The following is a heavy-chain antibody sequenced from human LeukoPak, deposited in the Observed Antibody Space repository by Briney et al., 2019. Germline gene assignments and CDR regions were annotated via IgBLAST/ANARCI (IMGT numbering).Heavy chain of an antibody. CDR2: ISGSGGST. CDR1: GFTFSSYA. D-gene: IGHD1-26*01. CDR3: AKQWGIVGVPGGYFDY. V-gene: IGHV3-23*01. Sequence: PGGSLRLSCAASGFTFSSYAMSWVRQAPGKGLEWVSAISGSGGSTYYADSVKGRFTISSDNSKNTLYLQMNSLRAEDTAVYYCAKQWGIVGVPGGYFDYWGQGTLVTVSS. J-gene: IGHJ4*02.